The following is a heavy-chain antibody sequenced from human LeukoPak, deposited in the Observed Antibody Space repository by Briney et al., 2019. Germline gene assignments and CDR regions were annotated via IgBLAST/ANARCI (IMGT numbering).Heavy chain of an antibody. CDR2: ISGDGSTI. J-gene: IGHJ3*02. Sequence: GGSLRLSCAASGFTVSSNYMSWVRQAPGKGLVWVSHISGDGSTIVYADSVKGRFTISRDNAKNTLFLQMDSLRAEDTAVYYCARDRGTPDSFNSWGQGTVVTVSS. D-gene: IGHD3-10*01. CDR3: ARDRGTPDSFNS. V-gene: IGHV3-74*01. CDR1: GFTVSSNY.